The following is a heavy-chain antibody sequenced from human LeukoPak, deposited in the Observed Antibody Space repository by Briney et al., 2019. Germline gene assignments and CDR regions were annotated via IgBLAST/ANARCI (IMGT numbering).Heavy chain of an antibody. D-gene: IGHD6-13*01. CDR2: IYYSGST. CDR3: ATGLDSSSWYNAGY. V-gene: IGHV4-39*01. Sequence: SETLSLTCTVSGGSISSSSYYWGWIPQPPGKGLEWIGSIYYSGSTYYNPPLKSRVTISVDTSKNQFSLKLSSVTAADTAVYYRATGLDSSSWYNAGYWGQGTLVTVSS. CDR1: GGSISSSSYY. J-gene: IGHJ4*02.